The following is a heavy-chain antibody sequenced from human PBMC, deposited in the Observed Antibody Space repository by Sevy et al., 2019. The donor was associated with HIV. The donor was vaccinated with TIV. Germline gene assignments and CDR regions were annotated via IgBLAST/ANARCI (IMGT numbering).Heavy chain of an antibody. CDR3: ARDYKGDELAIDY. Sequence: GGSLRLSCAASGFTFSSYSMNWVRQAPGKGLEWVSYINGGGRSIYYADSVKGRFTMSRDNAKNSLYLQMNSLRDEDTAEYYCARDYKGDELAIDYWGQGTLVTVSS. CDR1: GFTFSSYS. CDR2: INGGGRSI. D-gene: IGHD3-10*01. V-gene: IGHV3-48*02. J-gene: IGHJ4*02.